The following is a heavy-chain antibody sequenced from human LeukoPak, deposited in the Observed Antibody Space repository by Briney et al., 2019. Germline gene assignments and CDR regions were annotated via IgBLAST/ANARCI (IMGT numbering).Heavy chain of an antibody. Sequence: KPSQTLSLTCTVSGGSISSGSYYWNWIRQPAGKGLEWIGRIYTSGSTNYNPSLKSRVTISVDTSKNQFSLKLSSVTAADTAVYYCARAYDYSNPFDYWGQGTLVTVSS. CDR3: ARAYDYSNPFDY. J-gene: IGHJ4*02. CDR1: GGSISSGSYY. D-gene: IGHD4-11*01. V-gene: IGHV4-61*02. CDR2: IYTSGST.